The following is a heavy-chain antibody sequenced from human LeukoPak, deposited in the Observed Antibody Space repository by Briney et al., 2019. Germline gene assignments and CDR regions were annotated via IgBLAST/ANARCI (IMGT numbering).Heavy chain of an antibody. V-gene: IGHV1-3*01. J-gene: IGHJ1*01. CDR2: INAGNGNT. D-gene: IGHD2-21*02. CDR1: GGTFSSYA. Sequence: GASVKVSCKASGGTFSSYAISWVRQAPGQRLEWMGRINAGNGNTKYSQKFQDRVTITRDTSARTAYMELSSLRSEDTAVYYCARGCGSDCPNAEYFHHWGQGTLVIVSS. CDR3: ARGCGSDCPNAEYFHH.